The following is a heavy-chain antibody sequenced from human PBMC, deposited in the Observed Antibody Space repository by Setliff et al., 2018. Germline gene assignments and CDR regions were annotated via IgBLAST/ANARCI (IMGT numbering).Heavy chain of an antibody. CDR3: AREYRGDSNGYWGGIGAY. Sequence: PGGSLRLSCVASGFTFSNYWMFWVRQAPGKGLVWVSRIKSDGSIISYADSVKGRFTISRDNAKNTLFLQMNSLGAEDTAVYYCAREYRGDSNGYWGGIGAYWGQGTLVTVSS. CDR2: IKSDGSII. J-gene: IGHJ4*02. CDR1: GFTFSNYW. D-gene: IGHD2-21*01. V-gene: IGHV3-74*01.